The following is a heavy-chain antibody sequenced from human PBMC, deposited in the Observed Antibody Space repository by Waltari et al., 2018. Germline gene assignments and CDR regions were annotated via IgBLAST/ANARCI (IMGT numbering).Heavy chain of an antibody. Sequence: EVQLVESGGGLVKLGGSLRLSCANCESTFSNSWMGWVRQAPGKGLEWVGRIRSQTDGGTADYAAPVKDRFTISRDDSKNTLYLQMNGLKTEDTAVYYCTTLRWYQIGYWGQGTLVSVSS. J-gene: IGHJ4*02. CDR3: TTLRWYQIGY. CDR2: IRSQTDGGTA. V-gene: IGHV3-15*01. CDR1: ESTFSNSW. D-gene: IGHD2-15*01.